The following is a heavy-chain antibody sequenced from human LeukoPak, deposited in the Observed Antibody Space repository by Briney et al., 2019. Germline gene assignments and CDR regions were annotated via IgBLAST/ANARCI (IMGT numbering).Heavy chain of an antibody. J-gene: IGHJ4*02. Sequence: PSETLSLTCTVSGGSISSSSYYWGWIRQPPGKGLEWIGSIYYSGSTYYNPSLKSRVTISVDTSKNQFSLKLSSVTAAATAAYYCASHLYSGSRDYWGQGTLVTVSS. CDR1: GGSISSSSYY. CDR2: IYYSGST. D-gene: IGHD1-26*01. V-gene: IGHV4-39*01. CDR3: ASHLYSGSRDY.